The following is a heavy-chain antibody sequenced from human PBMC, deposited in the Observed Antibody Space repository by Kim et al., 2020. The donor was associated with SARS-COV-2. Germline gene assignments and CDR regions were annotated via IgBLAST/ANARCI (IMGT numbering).Heavy chain of an antibody. CDR2: ISYDGRNK. Sequence: GGSLRLSCAASGFAFSSYSMHWVRQAPGKGLEWVAVISYDGRNKYYADSVKGRFTISRDRSKNTLYPQMNSLRAEDTAVYYCASDVVTAINYNFYGMDMWRQGTTLTVSS. CDR3: ASDVVTAINYNFYGMDM. J-gene: IGHJ6*01. CDR1: GFAFSSYS. D-gene: IGHD2-21*02. V-gene: IGHV3-30*04.